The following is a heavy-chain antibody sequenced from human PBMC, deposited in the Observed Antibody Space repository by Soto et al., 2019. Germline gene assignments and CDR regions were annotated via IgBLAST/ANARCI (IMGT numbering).Heavy chain of an antibody. CDR3: AKDSWYFDL. Sequence: HPGGSLRLSCEASGFVFTNFWMHWVRHVPGKGLVWVARIDTSGHSTNYAESVKGRFTISRDNAKNTVSLQMSSLRVEDTGVYYCAKDSWYFDLWSQGSQVTVSS. J-gene: IGHJ4*02. CDR1: GFVFTNFW. CDR2: IDTSGHST. V-gene: IGHV3-74*01. D-gene: IGHD6-13*01.